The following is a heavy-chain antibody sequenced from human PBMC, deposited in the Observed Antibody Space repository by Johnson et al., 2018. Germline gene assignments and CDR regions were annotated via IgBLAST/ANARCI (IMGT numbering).Heavy chain of an antibody. J-gene: IGHJ3*02. CDR3: ARGGTSRLNEFDI. V-gene: IGHV4-59*01. CDR1: GGSISSYY. CDR2: IYYSGST. Sequence: QVQLQESGPGLVKPSETLSLTCTVSGGSISSYYWSWVRQPPGKGLKWIGYIYYSGSTNYNPSLKSRVTISVDTSKNQFSLKLSSVTAADTAGYYCARGGTSRLNEFDIGGQGTMVTVSS. D-gene: IGHD1-1*01.